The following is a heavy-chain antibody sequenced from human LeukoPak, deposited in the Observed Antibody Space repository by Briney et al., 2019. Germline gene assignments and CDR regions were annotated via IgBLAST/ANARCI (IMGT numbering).Heavy chain of an antibody. D-gene: IGHD2-8*01. CDR1: GFTFSSYE. V-gene: IGHV3-48*03. J-gene: IGHJ4*02. CDR2: ISSSGSTI. Sequence: GGSLRLSCAASGFTFSSYEMNWVRQAPGKGLEWVSYISSSGSTIYYADSVKGRFTISRDNSKNTVYLQMNSLRPEDTAVYYCSRGGPRGDTNLFDHWGQETLVSVSS. CDR3: SRGGPRGDTNLFDH.